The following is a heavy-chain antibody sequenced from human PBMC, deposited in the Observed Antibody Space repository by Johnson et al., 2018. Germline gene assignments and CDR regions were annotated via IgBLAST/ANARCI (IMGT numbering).Heavy chain of an antibody. D-gene: IGHD4-17*01. CDR1: GYTFTSYD. V-gene: IGHV1-69*01. CDR3: AREIDSGDGDYRHYYYGMDV. J-gene: IGHJ6*02. Sequence: QVQLVESGAEVKKPGASVKVSCKASGYTFTSYDINWVRQATGQGLEWMGGIIPIFGTATYAQKFQGRVTITANESTSTANVELSRLRSEETAVYYCAREIDSGDGDYRHYYYGMDVWGQGTTVTVSS. CDR2: IIPIFGTA.